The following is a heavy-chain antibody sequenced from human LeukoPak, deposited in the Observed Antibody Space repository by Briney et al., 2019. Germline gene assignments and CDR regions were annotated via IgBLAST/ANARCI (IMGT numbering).Heavy chain of an antibody. J-gene: IGHJ4*02. CDR3: ARDYHGDYSFDY. V-gene: IGHV3-48*02. CDR1: GFTFSSYG. Sequence: GGSLRLSCAASGFTFSSYGMNWVRQAPGKGLEWVSYISGSGGTIYYADSVKGRFTISRDNAKNSLFLQMNSLGDDDTAVYYCARDYHGDYSFDYWGQGALVTVSS. CDR2: ISGSGGTI. D-gene: IGHD4-17*01.